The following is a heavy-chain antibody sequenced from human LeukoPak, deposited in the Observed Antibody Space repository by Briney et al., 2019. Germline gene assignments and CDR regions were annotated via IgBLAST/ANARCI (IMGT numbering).Heavy chain of an antibody. CDR2: ISYDGSNK. CDR3: ARDRVHYDFWSGIKYGMDV. CDR1: GFTLSRYV. Sequence: GGSLRLSCAASGFTLSRYVLHSVRQAPGKGLAGVAVISYDGSNKYYADSVKGRFTISRDNSKNTLYLQMNSLRAEDTAVYYCARDRVHYDFWSGIKYGMDVWGQGTTVTVAS. D-gene: IGHD3-3*01. J-gene: IGHJ6*02. V-gene: IGHV3-30-3*01.